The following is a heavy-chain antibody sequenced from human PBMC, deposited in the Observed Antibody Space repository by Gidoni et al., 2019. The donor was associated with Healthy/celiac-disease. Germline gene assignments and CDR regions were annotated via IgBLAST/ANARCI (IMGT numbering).Heavy chain of an antibody. Sequence: EVQLVESGEGLVQPGGSLRLSCAASGFTFSSYAMHWVRQAPGKGLEYVSAISSNGGSTYYADSVKGRFTISRDNSKNTLYLQMGSLRAEDMAVYYCARSTFYDYGDYPFDYWGQGTLVTVSS. J-gene: IGHJ4*02. CDR1: GFTFSSYA. D-gene: IGHD4-17*01. CDR3: ARSTFYDYGDYPFDY. CDR2: ISSNGGST. V-gene: IGHV3-64*02.